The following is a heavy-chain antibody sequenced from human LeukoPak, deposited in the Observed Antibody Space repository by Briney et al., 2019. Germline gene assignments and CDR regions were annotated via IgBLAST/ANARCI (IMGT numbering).Heavy chain of an antibody. CDR3: ARDNGEWRLNWFDH. Sequence: PGRSLRLSCAASGFTFTTYVMHWVRQAPGKGREWVALIWDDGNNKYYADSVKGRFTISRDNSKNTLYLQMNSLRAEDTAVYYCARDNGEWRLNWFDHGGQGTLVTVSS. CDR2: IWDDGNNK. V-gene: IGHV3-33*01. D-gene: IGHD2-8*01. J-gene: IGHJ5*02. CDR1: GFTFTTYV.